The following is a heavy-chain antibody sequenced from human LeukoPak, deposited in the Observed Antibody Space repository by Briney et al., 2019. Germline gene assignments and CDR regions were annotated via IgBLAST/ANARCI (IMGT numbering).Heavy chain of an antibody. V-gene: IGHV1-18*04. D-gene: IGHD6-13*01. Sequence: ASVKVSCKASGYPFIGNYIHWVRQAPGQGLEWMGWINTYNGNPNYTQNLQGRVTMTTDKSTSTAYMELKSLTSDDTAVYYCARGPIAAAGDYWGRGTLVTVSS. CDR2: INTYNGNP. CDR1: GYPFIGNY. CDR3: ARGPIAAAGDY. J-gene: IGHJ4*02.